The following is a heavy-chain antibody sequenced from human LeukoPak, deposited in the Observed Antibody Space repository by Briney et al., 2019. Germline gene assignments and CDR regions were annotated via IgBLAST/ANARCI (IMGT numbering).Heavy chain of an antibody. D-gene: IGHD2-2*01. CDR3: ARGLATAQGEAAMPL. Sequence: SETLSLTCIVSGGSISSGSYYWTWIRQHPGKGLEWIGCIYYSGSAYYNPSLKSRVTISVDTSKNQFSLNLSSVTAADTAVYYCARGLATAQGEAAMPLWGQGTLVTVSS. V-gene: IGHV4-31*02. CDR1: GGSISSGSYY. J-gene: IGHJ4*02. CDR2: IYYSGSA.